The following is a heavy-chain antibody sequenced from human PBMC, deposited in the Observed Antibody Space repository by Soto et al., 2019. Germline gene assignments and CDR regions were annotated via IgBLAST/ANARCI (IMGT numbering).Heavy chain of an antibody. CDR1: GGTFSSYA. CDR2: IIPIFGTA. V-gene: IGHV1-69*13. J-gene: IGHJ3*02. CDR3: ALGYCSGGSCYLYDAFDI. Sequence: ASVKVSCKASGGTFSSYAISWVRQAPGQGLEWMGGIIPIFGTANYAQKFQGRVTITADESTSTAYMELSSLRSEGTAVDYCALGYCSGGSCYLYDAFDIWGQGTMVTVSS. D-gene: IGHD2-15*01.